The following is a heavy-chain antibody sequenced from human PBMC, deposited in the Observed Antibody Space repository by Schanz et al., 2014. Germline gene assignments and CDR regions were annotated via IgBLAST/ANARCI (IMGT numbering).Heavy chain of an antibody. CDR1: GFTFTNYA. V-gene: IGHV3-23*01. CDR2: ISDSGDTA. J-gene: IGHJ4*02. Sequence: QLLDSGGGLVQPGGSLRLSCAASGFTFTNYAMSWVRQAPEKGLEWVSLISDSGDTAYYADSVKGRFTISRDNFKGAHYLQRSRMRAEDAAEYYGAGRSGWDPAPDYWGQGTLVTVSS. CDR3: AGRSGWDPAPDY. D-gene: IGHD6-19*01.